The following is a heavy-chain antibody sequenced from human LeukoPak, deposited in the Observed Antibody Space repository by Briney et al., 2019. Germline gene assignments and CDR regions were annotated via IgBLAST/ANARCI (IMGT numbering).Heavy chain of an antibody. D-gene: IGHD2-2*01. CDR3: ARDQEPADIDSRWFDP. J-gene: IGHJ5*02. CDR1: GYTFTSYG. V-gene: IGHV1-18*01. CDR2: TSAYNGNT. Sequence: ASVKVSCKASGYTFTSYGISWVRQAPGQGLEWMGSTSAYNGNTNYAQKLQGRVTMTTDTSTSTAYMELRSLRSDDTAVYYCARDQEPADIDSRWFDPWGQGTLVTVSS.